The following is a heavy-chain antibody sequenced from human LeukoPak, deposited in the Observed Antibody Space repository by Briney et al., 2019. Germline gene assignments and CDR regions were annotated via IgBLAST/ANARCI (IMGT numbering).Heavy chain of an antibody. CDR3: VRDFNTVTTAYLQH. CDR2: ISSSSRHR. D-gene: IGHD4-17*01. Sequence: GGSLRLFCVASGFTFSTYSMNWVRQAPGKGLEWVSSISSSSRHRYYADSVKGRFTISGDDAKNSVYLQMNSLRAEETAVYYCVRDFNTVTTAYLQHWGQGTLVTVSS. J-gene: IGHJ1*01. CDR1: GFTFSTYS. V-gene: IGHV3-21*01.